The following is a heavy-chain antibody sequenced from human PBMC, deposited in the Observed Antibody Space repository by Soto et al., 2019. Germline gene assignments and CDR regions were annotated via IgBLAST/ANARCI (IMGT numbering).Heavy chain of an antibody. D-gene: IGHD2-15*01. Sequence: QVQLQQSGPGLVKPSQTLSLTCAISGDSIYTASVAWNWIRQSPSRGLEWLGRTYYRSKWISDYAVSVKSRILINPDTPKNQFSLQLNSVKPEDTAVYYCARGRDSAFDIWGQGTMVTVSS. CDR1: GDSIYTASVA. CDR3: ARGRDSAFDI. CDR2: TYYRSKWIS. V-gene: IGHV6-1*01. J-gene: IGHJ3*02.